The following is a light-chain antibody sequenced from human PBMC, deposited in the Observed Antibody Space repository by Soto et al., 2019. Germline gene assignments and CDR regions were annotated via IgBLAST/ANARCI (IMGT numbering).Light chain of an antibody. CDR3: CSHANSNMI. Sequence: QSALTQPASVSGSPGQSITISCTRTSNAFGTYYFVSWYQQHPDKAPKLIIYDGTERPSGVSNRFSGSKSGNTASLTISGLHAEDEADYYCCSHANSNMILGGRTKLTVL. V-gene: IGLV2-23*01. J-gene: IGLJ2*01. CDR2: DGT. CDR1: SNAFGTYYF.